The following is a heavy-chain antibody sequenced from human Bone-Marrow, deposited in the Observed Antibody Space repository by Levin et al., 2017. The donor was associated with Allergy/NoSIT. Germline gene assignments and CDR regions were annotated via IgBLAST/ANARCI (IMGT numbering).Heavy chain of an antibody. D-gene: IGHD4-17*01. CDR3: TRGDYGDYIHAFDI. J-gene: IGHJ3*02. CDR2: IRSKAYGGTT. V-gene: IGHV3-49*03. CDR1: GFTFGDYA. Sequence: GGSLRLSCTASGFTFGDYAMSWFRQAPGKGLEWVGFIRSKAYGGTTEYAASVKGRFTISRDDSKSIAYLQMNSLKTEDTAVYYCTRGDYGDYIHAFDIWGQGTMVTVSS.